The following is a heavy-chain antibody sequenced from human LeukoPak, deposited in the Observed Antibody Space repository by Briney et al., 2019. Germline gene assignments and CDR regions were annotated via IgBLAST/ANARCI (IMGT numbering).Heavy chain of an antibody. CDR3: ARGYCSGGSCYSVENWFDP. V-gene: IGHV1-2*06. D-gene: IGHD2-15*01. CDR2: INPNSGGT. CDR1: GYTFTGYY. J-gene: IGHJ5*02. Sequence: GASVKVSCKAAGYTFTGYYMFWVRQAPGQGLEWMGRINPNSGGTNYAQKFQGRVTMTRDTSISTAYMKLSRLKSDDTALYYCARGYCSGGSCYSVENWFDPWGKGNLVTVSS.